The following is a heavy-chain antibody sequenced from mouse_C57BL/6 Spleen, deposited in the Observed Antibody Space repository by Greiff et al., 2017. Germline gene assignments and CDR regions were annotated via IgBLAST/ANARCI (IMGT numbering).Heavy chain of an antibody. CDR1: GFTFSDYY. Sequence: EVKLVESGGGLVQPGGSLKLSCAASGFTFSDYYMYWVRQTPEKRLEWVAYISNGGGSTYYPATVKGRFTISRDNAKNTLFLQMSRLKSEDTAMYYCARLGGTGDVDVWGTGTTVTVSS. CDR2: ISNGGGST. CDR3: ARLGGTGDVDV. V-gene: IGHV5-12*01. D-gene: IGHD4-1*01. J-gene: IGHJ1*03.